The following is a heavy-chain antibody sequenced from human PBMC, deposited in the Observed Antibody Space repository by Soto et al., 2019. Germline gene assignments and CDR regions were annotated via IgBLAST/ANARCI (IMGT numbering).Heavy chain of an antibody. CDR1: GFAFSRYW. Sequence: EVQVVQSGGGLVQPGGSLRLSCAASGFAFSRYWMHWVRQVPGKGLVWVSRIDGDGTSTNYADSVKGRFTISRDNAKNTLFLQMNSLRAEDSAVYYCARSLHPSYGSGGCCTYHLDYWGQGILVTVSS. CDR2: IDGDGTST. J-gene: IGHJ4*02. D-gene: IGHD3-10*01. CDR3: ARSLHPSYGSGGCCTYHLDY. V-gene: IGHV3-74*01.